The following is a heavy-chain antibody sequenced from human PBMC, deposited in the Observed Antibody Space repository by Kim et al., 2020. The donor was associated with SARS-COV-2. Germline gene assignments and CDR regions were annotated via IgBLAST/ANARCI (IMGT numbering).Heavy chain of an antibody. CDR1: GFTFSNAW. J-gene: IGHJ5*02. Sequence: GGSLRLSCAASGFTFSNAWMSWVRQAPGKGLDFVGLLKSTTDCGTTDYAAPVKGRFTISRDDSKNTLYLPMHSLKTAYTALYYCTTAQYEIAFAGYVWFDPWGQGTLVTVSS. D-gene: IGHD6-19*01. CDR2: LKSTTDCGTT. V-gene: IGHV3-15*01. CDR3: TTAQYEIAFAGYVWFDP.